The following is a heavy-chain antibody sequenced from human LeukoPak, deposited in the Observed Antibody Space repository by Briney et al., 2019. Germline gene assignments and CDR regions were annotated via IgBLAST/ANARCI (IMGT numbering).Heavy chain of an antibody. J-gene: IGHJ4*02. V-gene: IGHV4-4*02. Sequence: SGTLSLTCAVSGGSISSSNWWSWVRQPPGKGLEWIGEIYHSGSTNYNPSLKSRVTISVDKSKNQFSLKLSSVTAADTAVYYCAGDAAAAGTNGNFDYWGQGTLVTVSS. CDR2: IYHSGST. D-gene: IGHD6-13*01. CDR3: AGDAAAAGTNGNFDY. CDR1: GGSISSSNW.